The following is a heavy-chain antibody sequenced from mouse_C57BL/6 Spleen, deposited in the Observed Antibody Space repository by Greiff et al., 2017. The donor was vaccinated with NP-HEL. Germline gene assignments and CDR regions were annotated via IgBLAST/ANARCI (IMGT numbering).Heavy chain of an antibody. CDR3: ARWGRGPEGY. CDR2: IDPSDSYT. V-gene: IGHV1-59*01. Sequence: QVQLQQPGAELVRPGTSVKLSCKASGYTFTSYWMHWVKQRPGQGLEWIGVIDPSDSYTNYNQKFKGKATLTVDTSSNTAYMQLSSLTTEDSAIYYCARWGRGPEGYWGQGTTLTVSS. D-gene: IGHD3-3*01. CDR1: GYTFTSYW. J-gene: IGHJ2*01.